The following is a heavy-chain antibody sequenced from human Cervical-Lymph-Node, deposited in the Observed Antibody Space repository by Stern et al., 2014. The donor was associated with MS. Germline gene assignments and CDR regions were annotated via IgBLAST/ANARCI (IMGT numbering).Heavy chain of an antibody. CDR3: ARRSRRISCSATCYGAPDI. J-gene: IGHJ3*02. V-gene: IGHV1-69*01. CDR2: IIPLFGTA. CDR1: GGTFRSYT. Sequence: QVQLGQSGPGVKKPGSSVKVSCKTSGGTFRSYTINWVRQAPGQGLEWMGAIIPLFGTANYAQRFQGRITITADESTSTAYMELSSLRSDDTAVYYCARRSRRISCSATCYGAPDIWGQGTMIMVSS. D-gene: IGHD2-2*01.